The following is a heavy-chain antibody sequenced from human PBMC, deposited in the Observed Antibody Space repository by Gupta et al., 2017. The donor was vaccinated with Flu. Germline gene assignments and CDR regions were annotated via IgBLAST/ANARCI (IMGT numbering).Heavy chain of an antibody. CDR3: PRKRGDGGSSYFGS. V-gene: IGHV4-31*03. J-gene: IGHJ4*02. CDR1: GGSINTGGYF. D-gene: IGHD1-26*01. CDR2: ISHRGVK. Sequence: QVQLQESDPALVKPSQTLSLTCTVSGGSINTGGYFWSWIRQHPRKGLEWIGLISHRGVKSYNPARQSRLTISVDTSKTQLSLNLKDVKEEETAVYYCPRKRGDGGSSYFGSCAQG.